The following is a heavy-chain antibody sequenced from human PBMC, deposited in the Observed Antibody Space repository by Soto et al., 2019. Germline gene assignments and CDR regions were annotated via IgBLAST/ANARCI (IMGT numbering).Heavy chain of an antibody. J-gene: IGHJ5*02. Sequence: SETLSLTCTVSCGSINTNNYYWGWVRQPPGRGLEWIGSVFYNGTTYYSPSLKSRVTISLAPSRTQFSLKLESVTAADTAVYFCARLVVVSPVANAWGQGTLVTVS. CDR1: CGSINTNNYY. CDR2: VFYNGTT. CDR3: ARLVVVSPVANA. V-gene: IGHV4-39*01. D-gene: IGHD2-15*01.